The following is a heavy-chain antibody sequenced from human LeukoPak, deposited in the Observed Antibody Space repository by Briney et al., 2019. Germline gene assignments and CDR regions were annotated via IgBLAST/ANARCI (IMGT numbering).Heavy chain of an antibody. Sequence: PSETLSLTCTVSGGSIFGYWWSWIRQPPGKGLEWIGNIRYNGNTYSNPSLKSRVTISVDTSKNQFSMKLSSVTAADTAMYYCARYAALSGPNWLDPWGRGTPVTVSS. CDR3: ARYAALSGPNWLDP. CDR2: IRYNGNT. J-gene: IGHJ5*02. V-gene: IGHV4-59*01. D-gene: IGHD6-19*01. CDR1: GGSIFGYW.